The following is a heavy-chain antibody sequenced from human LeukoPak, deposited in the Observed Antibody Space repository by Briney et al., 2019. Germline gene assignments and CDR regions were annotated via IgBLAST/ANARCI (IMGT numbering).Heavy chain of an antibody. D-gene: IGHD6-13*01. CDR2: IYYSGST. Sequence: SETLSLTCSVYGGSFSGYYLGWIRQPPGKGLEWIGSIYYSGSTYYNPSLKSRVTISVDTSKNQFSLKLSSVTAADTAVYYCARQGARIAAGGPNWGQGTLVTVSS. J-gene: IGHJ4*02. V-gene: IGHV4-39*01. CDR1: GGSFSGYY. CDR3: ARQGARIAAGGPN.